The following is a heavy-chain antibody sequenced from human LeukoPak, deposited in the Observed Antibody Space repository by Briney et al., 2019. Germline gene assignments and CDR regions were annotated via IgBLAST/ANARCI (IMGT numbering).Heavy chain of an antibody. CDR3: ARLTYYDFWSGYNYAFDI. V-gene: IGHV1-2*02. CDR1: GYTFTGYY. Sequence: ASVKVSCKASGYTFTGYYMHWVRQAPGQGLEWMGWINPSSGGTNYAQRFQGRVTMTRDTSISTAYMELSRLRSDDTAVYYCARLTYYDFWSGYNYAFDIWGQGTMVTVSS. D-gene: IGHD3-3*01. CDR2: INPSSGGT. J-gene: IGHJ3*02.